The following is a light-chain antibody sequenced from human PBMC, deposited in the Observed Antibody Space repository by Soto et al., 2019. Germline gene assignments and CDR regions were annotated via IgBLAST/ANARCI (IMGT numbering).Light chain of an antibody. CDR2: GAS. V-gene: IGKV3-15*01. CDR1: QSVSSN. CDR3: QQYNNWPPKT. Sequence: EIVMTHSPATLSVSPAERATLSFSSSQSVSSNLAWYQQKPGQAPRLLIYGASTRATGIPARFSGSGSGTEFTLTISSLQSEDFAVYYCQQYNNWPPKTFGQGTRWIS. J-gene: IGKJ1*01.